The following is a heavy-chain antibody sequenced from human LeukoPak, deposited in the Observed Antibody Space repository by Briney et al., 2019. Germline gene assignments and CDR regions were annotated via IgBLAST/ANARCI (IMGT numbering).Heavy chain of an antibody. V-gene: IGHV1-8*01. Sequence: ASVKVSCKASGYTFTSYDINWVRQATGQGLEWMGWMNPNSGNTGYAQKFQGRATMTRNTSISTAYMELSSLRSEDTAVYYCARALTILSWFTPREGWFDPWGQGTLVTVSS. CDR3: ARALTILSWFTPREGWFDP. D-gene: IGHD6-13*01. J-gene: IGHJ5*02. CDR2: MNPNSGNT. CDR1: GYTFTSYD.